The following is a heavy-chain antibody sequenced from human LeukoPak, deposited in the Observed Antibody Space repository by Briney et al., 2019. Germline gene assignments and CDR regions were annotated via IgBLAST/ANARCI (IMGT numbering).Heavy chain of an antibody. CDR1: GFTFSSYA. D-gene: IGHD4-17*01. V-gene: IGHV3-23*01. J-gene: IGHJ4*02. CDR3: ASRTDTTVTTDY. Sequence: GGSLRLSCAAPGFTFSSYAMSWVRQAPGKGLEWVSAISGSGGSTYYADSVKGRFTISRDNAKNSLYLQMNSLRAEDTAVYYCASRTDTTVTTDYWGQGTLVTVSS. CDR2: ISGSGGST.